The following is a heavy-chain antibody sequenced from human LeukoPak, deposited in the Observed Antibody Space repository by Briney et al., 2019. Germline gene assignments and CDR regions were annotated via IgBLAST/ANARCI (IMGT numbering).Heavy chain of an antibody. CDR1: GFTFSNYW. V-gene: IGHV3-7*01. CDR2: IKQDGSDK. CDR3: ARKGLPDY. Sequence: GGSLRLSYAAPGFTFSNYWMSWVRLAPGKGLEWVANIKQDGSDKYYVDSVKGRFTISRDNAKNSLYLQMNSLRAEDTAVYYCARKGLPDYWGQGTLVTVSS. J-gene: IGHJ4*02.